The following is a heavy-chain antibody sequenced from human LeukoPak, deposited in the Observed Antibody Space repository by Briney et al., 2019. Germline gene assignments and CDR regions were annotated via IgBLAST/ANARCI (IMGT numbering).Heavy chain of an antibody. J-gene: IGHJ5*02. V-gene: IGHV4-34*01. Sequence: SETLSLTCAVHGGSFSGYYWSWIRQPPGKGLEWIGEINHSGSTNYNPSLKSRVTISVDTSKNQFSLKLSSVTAADTAVYYCATRGLQTDNWFDPWGQGTLVTVSS. CDR3: ATRGLQTDNWFDP. CDR2: INHSGST. CDR1: GGSFSGYY. D-gene: IGHD3-22*01.